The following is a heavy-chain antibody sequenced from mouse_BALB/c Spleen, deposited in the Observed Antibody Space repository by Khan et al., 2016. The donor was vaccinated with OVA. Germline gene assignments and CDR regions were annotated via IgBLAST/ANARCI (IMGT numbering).Heavy chain of an antibody. J-gene: IGHJ3*01. Sequence: QVQLQQPGIELVRPGASVKLSCKASGYTFTNYWINWVKQRPGQGLEWIGIIYPSDSYSNFNQRFKDKATSTVDKSSSTAYLLLSSPTSEDSAVYCCTREGVDGSSLAYWGQGTLVTVSA. CDR3: TREGVDGSSLAY. V-gene: IGHV1-69*02. CDR1: GYTFTNYW. CDR2: IYPSDSYS. D-gene: IGHD2-3*01.